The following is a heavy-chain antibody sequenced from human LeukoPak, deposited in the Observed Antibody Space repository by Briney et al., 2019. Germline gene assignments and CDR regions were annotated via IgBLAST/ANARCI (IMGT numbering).Heavy chain of an antibody. CDR3: ARGRPRGIMNAFDI. Sequence: SETLSLTCTVSGGSISSGSYYWSWIRQPAGKGLEWIGRIYTSGSTNYNPSLKSRVTISVDTSKNQFSLKLSSVTAADTAVYYCARGRPRGIMNAFDIWGQGTMVTVSS. CDR2: IYTSGST. V-gene: IGHV4-61*02. J-gene: IGHJ3*02. CDR1: GGSISSGSYY. D-gene: IGHD3-16*01.